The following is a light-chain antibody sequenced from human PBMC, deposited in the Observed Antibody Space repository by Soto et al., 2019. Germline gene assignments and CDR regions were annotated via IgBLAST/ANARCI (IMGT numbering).Light chain of an antibody. CDR1: QDISDH. V-gene: IGKV1-27*01. CDR3: QKYNRTPRT. CDR2: EAS. Sequence: DFQMTQSPSSLSASVGDRVTITCRASQDISDHLAWYQHKPGKVPKLLIYEASTLQSGVPYRFSGGGSGTDFTLTISSLRPEDVATYYCQKYNRTPRTFGQGTKVELK. J-gene: IGKJ1*01.